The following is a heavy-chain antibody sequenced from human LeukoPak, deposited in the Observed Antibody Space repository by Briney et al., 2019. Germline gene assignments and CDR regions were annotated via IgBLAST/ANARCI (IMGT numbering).Heavy chain of an antibody. D-gene: IGHD3-22*01. CDR3: ARRYYNDSSGYCGY. Sequence: GSLRLSCAASGFTFSSYALHWVRQAPGKGLEGVAVISYDGSNKYYADSVKGRFTISRDNYENTLYLQMNSLRAEHTSVYYCARRYYNDSSGYCGYWGQGTVDSVSS. CDR1: GFTFSSYA. V-gene: IGHV3-30*01. CDR2: ISYDGSNK. J-gene: IGHJ4*02.